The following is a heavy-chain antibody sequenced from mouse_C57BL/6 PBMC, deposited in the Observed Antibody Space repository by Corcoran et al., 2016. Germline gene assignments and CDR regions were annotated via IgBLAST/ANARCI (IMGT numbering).Heavy chain of an antibody. D-gene: IGHD3-2*02. CDR2: RNTYSGVP. V-gene: IGHV9-3*01. CDR3: AGSGYSWFAY. J-gene: IGHJ3*01. CDR1: GYTFTTYG. Sequence: QIQLVQSGTELKKPGETVKISCKASGYTFTTYGMSLVKQAPGKGLKWMGWRNTYSGVPTYADDFKGRFAFSLETSASTAYLQINNLKNEDTATYFCAGSGYSWFAYWGQGTLVTVSA.